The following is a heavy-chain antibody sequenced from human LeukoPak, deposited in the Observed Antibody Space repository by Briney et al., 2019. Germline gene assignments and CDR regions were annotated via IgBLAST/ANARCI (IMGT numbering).Heavy chain of an antibody. D-gene: IGHD2-8*01. J-gene: IGHJ6*02. Sequence: GGSLRLSCAASGFTFSSYGMHWIRQAPGKGLECVTLISYDGSHIYYADSVKGRFTISRDNSKNTLYLQMNSLRAEDTAVYYCAKEDGPQGGMDVWGQGTTVTVSS. CDR1: GFTFSSYG. CDR2: ISYDGSHI. CDR3: AKEDGPQGGMDV. V-gene: IGHV3-30*18.